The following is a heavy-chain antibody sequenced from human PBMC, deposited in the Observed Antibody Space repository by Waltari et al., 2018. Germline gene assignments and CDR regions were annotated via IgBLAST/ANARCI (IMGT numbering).Heavy chain of an antibody. D-gene: IGHD6-19*01. J-gene: IGHJ4*02. CDR1: GITFSDYS. CDR2: ISTRSTSK. Sequence: DVQLVESGGDLVQPGGSLRLSCAASGITFSDYSMNWVRQAPGKGLECVAYISTRSTSKDYADSVRGRFTISRDNAKNSLYLQMNSLTAEDTGVYYCASEYSSGWATNHWGQGTLVTVSS. V-gene: IGHV3-48*01. CDR3: ASEYSSGWATNH.